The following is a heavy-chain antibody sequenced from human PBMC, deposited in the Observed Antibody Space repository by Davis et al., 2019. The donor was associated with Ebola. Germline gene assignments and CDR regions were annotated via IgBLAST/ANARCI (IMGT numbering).Heavy chain of an antibody. Sequence: PGGSLRLSCKGSGYSFTTYWIGWVRQMPGKGLEWMGIIYPGDSDTRYSPSFQGQVTISADKSISTSYLQWSSLKASDTAMYYCARRKYDIGGSYGMDVWGQGTTVTVSS. CDR3: ARRKYDIGGSYGMDV. V-gene: IGHV5-51*01. J-gene: IGHJ6*02. CDR1: GYSFTTYW. D-gene: IGHD3-9*01. CDR2: IYPGDSDT.